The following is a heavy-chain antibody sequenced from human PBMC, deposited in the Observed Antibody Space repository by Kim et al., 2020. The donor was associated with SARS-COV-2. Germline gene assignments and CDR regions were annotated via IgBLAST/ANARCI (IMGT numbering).Heavy chain of an antibody. CDR3: ARDPSSGWNKSPYYFDY. CDR2: VSSSSSFI. CDR1: GFTFSNFA. Sequence: GGSLRLSCVASGFTFSNFAMNWVRQAPGKGLEWVSSVSSSSSFIYYADSLKGRFTISRDNAKNSLFLQMNSLRAEDTAVYYCARDPSSGWNKSPYYFDY. V-gene: IGHV3-21*01. J-gene: IGHJ4*01. D-gene: IGHD6-19*01.